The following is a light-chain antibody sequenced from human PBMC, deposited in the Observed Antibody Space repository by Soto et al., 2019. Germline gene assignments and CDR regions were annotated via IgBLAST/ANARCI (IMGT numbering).Light chain of an antibody. CDR3: QQYDGSPIT. V-gene: IGKV3-20*01. J-gene: IGKJ5*01. CDR1: QIVSSKY. CDR2: GAS. Sequence: EIVLTQSPGTLSLSPGERATLSCRASQIVSSKYLAWYQQKPGQAPRLLIYGASSRATGIPERFSGSGSGTDFTLTISRLEPEDCAVYYCQQYDGSPITFGQGTRLEIK.